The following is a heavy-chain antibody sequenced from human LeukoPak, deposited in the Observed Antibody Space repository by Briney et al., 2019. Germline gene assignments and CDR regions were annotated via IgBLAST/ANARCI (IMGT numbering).Heavy chain of an antibody. CDR2: IYYSGST. CDR1: GGSISSYY. D-gene: IGHD7-27*01. J-gene: IGHJ4*02. V-gene: IGHV4-59*01. CDR3: ARESSWGNFDY. Sequence: SETLSLTCTVSGGSISSYYWSWIRQPPGKGLEWIGYIYYSGSTNYNPSLKSRVTISVDTSKNQFSLKLSYVTAADTAVYFCARESSWGNFDYWGQGALVTVSS.